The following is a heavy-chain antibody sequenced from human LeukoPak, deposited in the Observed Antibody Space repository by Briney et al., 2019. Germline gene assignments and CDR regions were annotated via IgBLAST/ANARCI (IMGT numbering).Heavy chain of an antibody. CDR3: ARTIGTGDGYTLSDY. J-gene: IGHJ4*02. CDR2: INPNSGGT. V-gene: IGHV1-2*06. CDR1: GYTFTGYY. D-gene: IGHD5-24*01. Sequence: GASVKVSCKASGYTFTGYYMHWVRQAPGQGLEWMGRINPNSGGTNYAQKFQGRVTMTRDTSISTAYMELSRLRSDDTAVYYCARTIGTGDGYTLSDYWGQGTLITVSS.